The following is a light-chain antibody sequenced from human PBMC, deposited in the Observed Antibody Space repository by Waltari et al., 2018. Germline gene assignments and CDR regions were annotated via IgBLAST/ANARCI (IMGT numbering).Light chain of an antibody. CDR1: KSVGSN. Sequence: EIVMTQSPATLSVSLGERATLSCRASKSVGSNYLAWYQQTPGQAPRLLISSASTRATGVPARFSGRGSGTEFTLTISSLQSEDFAIYYCQQYNNWPWTFGQGTKVEI. V-gene: IGKV3-15*01. CDR2: SAS. J-gene: IGKJ1*01. CDR3: QQYNNWPWT.